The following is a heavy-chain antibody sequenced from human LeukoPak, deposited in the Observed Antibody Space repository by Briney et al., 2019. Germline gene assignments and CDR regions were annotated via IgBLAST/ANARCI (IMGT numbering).Heavy chain of an antibody. J-gene: IGHJ4*02. D-gene: IGHD3/OR15-3a*01. Sequence: GGSLRLSCAASGFTFSSYAMSWVRQAPGKGLEWVSAIDTSGGHSYYADSVKGRFTISRDNSENTLYLQMNSLRAEDTAVYYCTSHPDATGLYYFDYWGQGTLDTVSS. CDR1: GFTFSSYA. CDR2: IDTSGGHS. V-gene: IGHV3-23*01. CDR3: TSHPDATGLYYFDY.